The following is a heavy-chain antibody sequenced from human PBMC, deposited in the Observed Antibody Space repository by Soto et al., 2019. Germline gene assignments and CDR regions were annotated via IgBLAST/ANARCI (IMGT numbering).Heavy chain of an antibody. D-gene: IGHD4-17*01. CDR2: IYYSGST. CDR3: ARGETTVVTPRDAFDI. V-gene: IGHV4-31*03. Sequence: HVQLQESGPGLVKPSQTLSLTCTVSGGSISSGGYYWSWIRQHPGKGLEWIGYIYYSGSTYYNPSLKSRVTISVDTSKNQFSLKLSSVTAADTAVYYCARGETTVVTPRDAFDIWGQGTMVTVSS. J-gene: IGHJ3*02. CDR1: GGSISSGGYY.